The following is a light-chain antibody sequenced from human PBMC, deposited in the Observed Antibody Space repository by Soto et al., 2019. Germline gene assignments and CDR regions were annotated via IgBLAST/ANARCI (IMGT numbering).Light chain of an antibody. J-gene: IGKJ3*01. V-gene: IGKV1-27*01. CDR2: AAS. CDR1: QGIRNF. CDR3: QNYSSVPV. Sequence: DIQMTQSPTSLSASVGDRVTITCRASQGIRNFVAWYQQKPGKAPKLLIYAASTLQSGVPSRFSGSGSGTDFTLTISCLQPEDVATYACQNYSSVPVFGPVTTVEIQ.